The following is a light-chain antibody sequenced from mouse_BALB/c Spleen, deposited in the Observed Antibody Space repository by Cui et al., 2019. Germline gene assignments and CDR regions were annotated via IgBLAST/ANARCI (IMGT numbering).Light chain of an antibody. CDR2: LTS. V-gene: IGKV4-68*01. J-gene: IGKJ5*01. Sequence: QFVPTQSPARMSASPGEKVTMTCSASSSVSYMYWYQQKPRSSPKPWIYLTSNLASGVPARFSGSGSGTSYSLTISSMEAEDAATYYCQQWSSNPLTFGAGTKLELK. CDR3: QQWSSNPLT. CDR1: SSVSY.